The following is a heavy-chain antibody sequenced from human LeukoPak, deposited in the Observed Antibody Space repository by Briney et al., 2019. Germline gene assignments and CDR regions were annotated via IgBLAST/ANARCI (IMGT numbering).Heavy chain of an antibody. V-gene: IGHV4-34*01. D-gene: IGHD6-13*01. Sequence: SETLSLTCAVYGGSFSGYYWSWIRQPPGKGLEWIGEINHSGSTNYNPSLKSRVTISVDTSKSQFSLKLSSVTAADTAVYYCARVGSSSWSRSFDYWGQGTLVTVSS. CDR2: INHSGST. CDR1: GGSFSGYY. CDR3: ARVGSSSWSRSFDY. J-gene: IGHJ4*02.